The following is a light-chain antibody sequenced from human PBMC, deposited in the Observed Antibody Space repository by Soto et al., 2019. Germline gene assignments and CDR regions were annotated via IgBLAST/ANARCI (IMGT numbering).Light chain of an antibody. Sequence: EVVLTQSPATLSLSPGERATLSCRASQSISNYLAWYQQQPGQAPRLLIYDASNRATGIPARFSGSGSGTDFTLTISSLEPEDFAIYYCQQRSNWITFGQGTRLE. CDR2: DAS. CDR3: QQRSNWIT. CDR1: QSISNY. V-gene: IGKV3-11*01. J-gene: IGKJ5*01.